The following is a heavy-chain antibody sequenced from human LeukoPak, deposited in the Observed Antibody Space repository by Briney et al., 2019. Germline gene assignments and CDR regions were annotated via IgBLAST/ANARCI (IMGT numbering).Heavy chain of an antibody. CDR2: ISGSGRST. V-gene: IGHV3-23*01. CDR1: GFTFSNCG. CDR3: AKVYIVVVPAGTFDY. Sequence: GGSLRLSCAASGFTFSNCGMSWVRQAPGKGLEWVSAISGSGRSTYYADSVKGRFTISRDNSKNTLYLQMNSLSAGDTAVYYCAKVYIVVVPAGTFDYWGQGTLVTVSS. D-gene: IGHD2-2*01. J-gene: IGHJ4*02.